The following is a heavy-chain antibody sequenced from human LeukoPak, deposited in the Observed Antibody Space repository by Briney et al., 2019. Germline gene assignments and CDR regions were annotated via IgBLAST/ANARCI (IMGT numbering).Heavy chain of an antibody. CDR1: GGSISSYY. D-gene: IGHD2-8*01. CDR2: IYYSGST. J-gene: IGHJ4*02. Sequence: PSETLSLTCTVSGGSISSYYWSWIRQPPGKGLEWIGYIYYSGSTNYNPSLKSRVTISVDTSKNQFSLKLSSVTAADTAAYYCARGPGGKGVDYWGQGTLVTVSS. V-gene: IGHV4-59*01. CDR3: ARGPGGKGVDY.